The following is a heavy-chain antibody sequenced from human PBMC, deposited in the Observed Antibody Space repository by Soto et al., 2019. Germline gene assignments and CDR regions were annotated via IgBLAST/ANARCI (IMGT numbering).Heavy chain of an antibody. CDR1: GFTFSSYG. D-gene: IGHD4-17*01. V-gene: IGHV3-30*03. CDR3: ASERNEDYGAMWEDY. CDR2: ISYDGSNK. J-gene: IGHJ4*02. Sequence: XGSLRLSCAASGFTFSSYGMHWVRQAPGKGLEWVAVISYDGSNKYYADSVKGRFTISRDNSKNTLYLQMNSLRAEDTAVYYCASERNEDYGAMWEDYWGQGTLVTVSS.